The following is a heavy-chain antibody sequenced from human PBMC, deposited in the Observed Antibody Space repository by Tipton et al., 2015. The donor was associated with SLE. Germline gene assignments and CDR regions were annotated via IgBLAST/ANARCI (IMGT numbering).Heavy chain of an antibody. V-gene: IGHV4-59*11. J-gene: IGHJ4*02. CDR2: VHVSGST. CDR1: GGSFSSHY. CDR3: ARNTGWYKTDY. Sequence: TLSLTCTVSGGSFSSHYWSWFRQPPGKGLEWIGYVHVSGSTNYNPSLNSRVTISVDTSRNQFSLNLRSVTAADTAVYYCARNTGWYKTDYWGQGTLVTVSS. D-gene: IGHD6-19*01.